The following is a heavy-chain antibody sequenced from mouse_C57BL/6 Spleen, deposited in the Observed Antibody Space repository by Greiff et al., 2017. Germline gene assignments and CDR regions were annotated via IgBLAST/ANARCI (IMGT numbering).Heavy chain of an antibody. CDR2: IDPSDSYT. J-gene: IGHJ2*01. V-gene: IGHV1-50*01. Sequence: QVQLKQPGAELVKPGASVKLSCKASGYTFTSYWMQWVKQRPGQGLEWIGEIDPSDSYTNYNQKFKGKATLTVDTSSRTAYMQLSSLTSEDSAVYYCARGVEDYDYFDYWGQGTTLTVFS. CDR3: ARGVEDYDYFDY. CDR1: GYTFTSYW. D-gene: IGHD2-4*01.